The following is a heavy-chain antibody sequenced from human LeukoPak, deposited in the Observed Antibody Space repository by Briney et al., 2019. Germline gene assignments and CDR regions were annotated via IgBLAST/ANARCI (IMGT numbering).Heavy chain of an antibody. CDR3: ARDGGYSGYDADC. CDR2: ISDSSAM. D-gene: IGHD5-12*01. J-gene: IGHJ4*02. Sequence: GGSLRLSCAASGFTFSTYSMKWVRQAPGKGLEWVSYISDSSAMYYADSVRGRFTISRENDKNSLFLQMNSLRAGDTAVYYCARDGGYSGYDADCWRQGALVTVSS. CDR1: GFTFSTYS. V-gene: IGHV3-48*01.